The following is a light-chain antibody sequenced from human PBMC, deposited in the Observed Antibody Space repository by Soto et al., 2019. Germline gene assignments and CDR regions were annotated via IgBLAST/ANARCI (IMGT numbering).Light chain of an antibody. CDR2: AAS. CDR3: QHYGSSLWT. CDR1: QGISSF. V-gene: IGKV1-9*01. Sequence: DIQLTQSPCFLSASVGDRVAITCRASQGISSFLVWYQQKPGKAPKVLIYAASTLQSGVPSRFSGSGSGTEFTLTVSSLQPEDFAVYFCQHYGSSLWTFGQGTK. J-gene: IGKJ1*01.